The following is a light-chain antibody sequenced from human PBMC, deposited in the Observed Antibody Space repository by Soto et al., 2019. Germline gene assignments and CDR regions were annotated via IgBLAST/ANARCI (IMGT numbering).Light chain of an antibody. J-gene: IGKJ1*01. V-gene: IGKV3-20*01. CDR1: QSVSSSY. CDR2: GAS. Sequence: EIVLTQSPGTLSLSPGERGSLSCRASQSVSSSYLAWYQQKPGQAPRPLIYGASSRATGIPDRFSGSGSGTDFTLTLCSLEPEEFSVYYCQRYGTSTTFGQGTKV. CDR3: QRYGTSTT.